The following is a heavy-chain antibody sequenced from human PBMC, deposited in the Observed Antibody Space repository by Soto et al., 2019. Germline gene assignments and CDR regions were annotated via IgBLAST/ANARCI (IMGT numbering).Heavy chain of an antibody. CDR1: GGSFSCYA. CDR2: IIPLFGTT. V-gene: IGHV1-69*01. J-gene: IGHJ5*02. CDR3: ARSGEAYYDVLTGYYKGSWFDP. D-gene: IGHD3-9*01. Sequence: QVQLVQSGAEVRRTRSSVKVSCKASGGSFSCYAFSWVRQGPGQGLEWMGGIIPLFGTTKYAQTFQGRVTITADESTKIVYMELSSLRSEDTAVYYCARSGEAYYDVLTGYYKGSWFDPWGQGTLVTVSS.